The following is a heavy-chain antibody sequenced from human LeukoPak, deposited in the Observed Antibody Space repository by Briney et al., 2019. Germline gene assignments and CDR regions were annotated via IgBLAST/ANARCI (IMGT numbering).Heavy chain of an antibody. D-gene: IGHD3-3*01. J-gene: IGHJ6*02. CDR1: GFTVSSNY. CDR2: IYSGGYT. Sequence: GGSLRLSCAASGFTVSSNYMSWVRQAPGKGLEWVSVIYSGGYTYYADSVKGRFTISRDNSKNTLYLQMNSLRAEDTAVYYCARDRDFWSGRYMGGYYYYGMDVWGQGTTVTVSS. V-gene: IGHV3-53*01. CDR3: ARDRDFWSGRYMGGYYYYGMDV.